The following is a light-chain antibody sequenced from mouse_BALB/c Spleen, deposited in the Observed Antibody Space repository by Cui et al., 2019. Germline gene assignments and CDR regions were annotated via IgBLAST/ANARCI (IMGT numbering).Light chain of an antibody. CDR2: TTS. Sequence: IDLTQSPAIMQASLRGRVTILCCASSNVISGYLHWYQQKPGSSPKLWIYTTSNLASGVPARFSGSGSGTYYSLTISSMESEDSAAYYCHQCHPSPYTFGSGTKLEIK. V-gene: IGKV4-74*01. J-gene: IGKJ4*01. CDR3: HQCHPSPYT. CDR1: SNVISGY.